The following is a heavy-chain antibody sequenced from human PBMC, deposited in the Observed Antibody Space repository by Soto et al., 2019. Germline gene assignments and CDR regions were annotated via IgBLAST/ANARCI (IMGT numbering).Heavy chain of an antibody. J-gene: IGHJ5*02. CDR3: ASTYYYDSKRGYNWFDP. V-gene: IGHV4-31*03. D-gene: IGHD3-22*01. CDR2: IYYSGST. Sequence: SETLSLTCTVSGGSISSGGYYWSWIRQHPGKGLEWIGYIYYSGSTYYNPSLKSRVTISVDTSKNQFSLKLSSVTAADTAVYYCASTYYYDSKRGYNWFDPWGQGTLVTVSS. CDR1: GGSISSGGYY.